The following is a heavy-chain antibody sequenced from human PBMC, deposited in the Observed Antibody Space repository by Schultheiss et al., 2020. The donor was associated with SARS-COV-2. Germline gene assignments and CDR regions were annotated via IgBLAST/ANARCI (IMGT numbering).Heavy chain of an antibody. J-gene: IGHJ4*02. CDR1: GGSISSGGYS. CDR2: IYYSGST. CDR3: GKGYTAMADY. Sequence: SQTLSLTCAVSGGSISSGGYSWSWIRQPPGKGLEWIGYIYYSGSTNYNPSLKSRVTISVDTSKNQFSLKLSSVTAADTAVYYCGKGYTAMADYWGQGTLVTVSS. V-gene: IGHV4-30-4*07. D-gene: IGHD5-18*01.